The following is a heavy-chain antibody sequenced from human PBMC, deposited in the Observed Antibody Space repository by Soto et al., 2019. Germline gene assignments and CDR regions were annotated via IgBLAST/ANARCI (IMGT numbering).Heavy chain of an antibody. J-gene: IGHJ4*02. Sequence: DVYLLESGGTLVQPGGSLRLSCAASGFDFSSYAMTWVCQAPGKGLEWVSGITYTGDTTYYADSVKGRFTISRDNYRNTLYLQMTSLRADDTAMYFCAKDWPGTSSVTSDYWGQGTLVTVSS. CDR1: GFDFSSYA. CDR3: AKDWPGTSSVTSDY. CDR2: ITYTGDTT. V-gene: IGHV3-23*01. D-gene: IGHD4-17*01.